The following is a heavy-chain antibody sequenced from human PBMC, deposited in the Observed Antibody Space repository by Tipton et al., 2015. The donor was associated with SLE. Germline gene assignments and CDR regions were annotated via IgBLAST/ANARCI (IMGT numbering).Heavy chain of an antibody. CDR3: ARLVGAYDILTGYYQRYFDY. V-gene: IGHV4-61*02. CDR1: GGSISFGSYY. D-gene: IGHD3-9*01. Sequence: TLSLTCSVSGGSISFGSYYWSWLRQPPGKGLEWIGRIYSSGSTNYKSSLQSRVTISVDTSKHQFSLNLSSVTAADTAVYYCARLVGAYDILTGYYQRYFDYWGQGTLVTVSS. J-gene: IGHJ4*02. CDR2: IYSSGST.